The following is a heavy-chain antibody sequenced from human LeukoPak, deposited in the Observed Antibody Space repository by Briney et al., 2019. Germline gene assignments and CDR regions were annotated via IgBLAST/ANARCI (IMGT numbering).Heavy chain of an antibody. Sequence: SVKVSCKASGGTFSSYAISWVRQAPGQGLEWMGRIIPILGIANYAQKFQGGVTITADESTSTAYMELSSLRSEDTAVYYCARDLNSYGYYFDYWGQETLVTVSS. V-gene: IGHV1-69*04. D-gene: IGHD5-18*01. J-gene: IGHJ4*02. CDR1: GGTFSSYA. CDR3: ARDLNSYGYYFDY. CDR2: IIPILGIA.